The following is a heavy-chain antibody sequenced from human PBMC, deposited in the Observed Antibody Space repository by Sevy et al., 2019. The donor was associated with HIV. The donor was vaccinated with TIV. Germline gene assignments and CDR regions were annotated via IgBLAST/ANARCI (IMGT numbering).Heavy chain of an antibody. D-gene: IGHD5-18*01. J-gene: IGHJ4*02. V-gene: IGHV3-74*01. CDR1: GFTFSNYW. Sequence: GGSLRLSCAASGFTFSNYWMHWVRQAPGKGPVWVSRISSDGSITNYADSVKGRFTISRDNAKNTLYLQMNSLRAEDTAVYYCARVREYSYGEFDYWGQGTLVTVSS. CDR2: ISSDGSIT. CDR3: ARVREYSYGEFDY.